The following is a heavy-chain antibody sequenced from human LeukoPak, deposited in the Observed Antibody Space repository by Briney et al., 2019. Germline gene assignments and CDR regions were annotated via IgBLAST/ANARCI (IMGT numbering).Heavy chain of an antibody. CDR2: ISSNGGST. CDR3: ARGMGATRYYGMDV. Sequence: PGGSLRLSCAASGFTFSSYAMHWVRQAPGKGLEYVSAISSNGGSTYYANSVKGRFTISRDNSKNTLYLQMGSLRAEGMAVYYCARGMGATRYYGMDVWGQGTTVTVSS. V-gene: IGHV3-64*01. CDR1: GFTFSSYA. J-gene: IGHJ6*02. D-gene: IGHD1-26*01.